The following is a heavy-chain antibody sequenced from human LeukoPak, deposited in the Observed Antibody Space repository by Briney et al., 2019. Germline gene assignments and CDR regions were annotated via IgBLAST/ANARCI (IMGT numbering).Heavy chain of an antibody. CDR1: GFTFSSYG. J-gene: IGHJ6*03. Sequence: GGSLRLSCAASGFTFSSYGMHWVRQAPGKGLEWVAVIWYDGSNKYYADSVKGRLTISRDNSKNTLYLQMNSLRAEDTAVYYCANGGYDFWSGVHYYYYYMDVWGKGTTVTVSS. V-gene: IGHV3-33*06. CDR3: ANGGYDFWSGVHYYYYYMDV. D-gene: IGHD3-3*01. CDR2: IWYDGSNK.